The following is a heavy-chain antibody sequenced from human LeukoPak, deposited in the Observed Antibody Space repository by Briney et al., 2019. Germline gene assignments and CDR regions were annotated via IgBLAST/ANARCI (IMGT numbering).Heavy chain of an antibody. CDR3: ATVPFLFGVVPYGGGY. CDR2: FDPEDGET. V-gene: IGHV1-24*01. J-gene: IGHJ4*02. Sequence: ASVKVSCKVSGYTLTELSMHWVRQAPGKGLEWMGGFDPEDGETIYAQKFQGRVTMTEDTSTDTAYMELSSLRSEDTAVYYCATVPFLFGVVPYGGGYWGQGTLVTVSS. CDR1: GYTLTELS. D-gene: IGHD3-3*01.